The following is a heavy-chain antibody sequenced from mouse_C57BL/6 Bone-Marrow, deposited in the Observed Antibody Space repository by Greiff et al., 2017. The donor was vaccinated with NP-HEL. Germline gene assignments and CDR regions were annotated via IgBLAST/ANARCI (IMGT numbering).Heavy chain of an antibody. CDR2: IDPSDSYT. Sequence: QVQLQQPGAELVMPGASVKLSCKASGYTFTSYWMHWVKQRPGQGLEWIGEIDPSDSYTNYNQKFKGKSTLTVDKSSSTAYMQLSSLTSEDSAVYCCARENYYGSSYGYFDVWGTGTTVTVSS. CDR3: ARENYYGSSYGYFDV. CDR1: GYTFTSYW. J-gene: IGHJ1*03. D-gene: IGHD1-1*01. V-gene: IGHV1-69*01.